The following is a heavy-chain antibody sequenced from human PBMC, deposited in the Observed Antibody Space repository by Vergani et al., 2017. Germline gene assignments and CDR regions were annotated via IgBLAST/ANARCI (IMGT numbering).Heavy chain of an antibody. Sequence: EVQLVESGGGLVQPGRSLRLSCAASGFTFDDYAMHWVRQAPGKGLEWVSGISWNSGSIGYADSVKGRFTSSRDNAKNSLYLQMNSLRAEDTALYYCAKCSSSWYSKYFDLWGRGTLVTVSS. CDR2: ISWNSGSI. CDR1: GFTFDDYA. D-gene: IGHD6-13*01. CDR3: AKCSSSWYSKYFDL. V-gene: IGHV3-9*01. J-gene: IGHJ2*01.